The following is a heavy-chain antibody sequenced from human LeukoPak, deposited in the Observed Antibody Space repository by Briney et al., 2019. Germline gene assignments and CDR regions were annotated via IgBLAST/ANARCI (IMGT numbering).Heavy chain of an antibody. Sequence: EGSLRLSCAASGFTFSSYEMNWVRQAPGKGLEWVSYISSSGSTIYYADSVKGRFTISRDNAKNSLYLQMNSLRAEDTAVYYCARDSYSSSWYDAFDIWGQGTMVTVSS. V-gene: IGHV3-48*03. CDR3: ARDSYSSSWYDAFDI. J-gene: IGHJ3*02. D-gene: IGHD6-13*01. CDR1: GFTFSSYE. CDR2: ISSSGSTI.